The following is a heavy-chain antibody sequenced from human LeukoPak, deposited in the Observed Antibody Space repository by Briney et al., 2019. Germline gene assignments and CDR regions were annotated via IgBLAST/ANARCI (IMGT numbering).Heavy chain of an antibody. Sequence: PSETLSLTCAVYGGSFSGYYWSWIRQPPGKGLEWIGEINHSGSTNYNPSLKSRVTISVDTSKNQFSLKLSSVTAADTAVYYCARGEYSGSTYYFDXWGQGTLVTVSS. CDR3: ARGEYSGSTYYFDX. CDR2: INHSGST. D-gene: IGHD1-26*01. CDR1: GGSFSGYY. J-gene: IGHJ4*02. V-gene: IGHV4-34*01.